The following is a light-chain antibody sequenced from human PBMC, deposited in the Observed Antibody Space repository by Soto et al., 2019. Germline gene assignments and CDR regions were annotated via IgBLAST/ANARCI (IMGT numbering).Light chain of an antibody. J-gene: IGLJ3*02. CDR2: EVS. V-gene: IGLV2-14*01. CDR1: SSDIGGYDY. Sequence: QSALTQPASVSGSPGQSITISCTGTSSDIGGYDYVSWYQQHPGKAPKLMIYEVSNRPSGVSHRFSGSKSGNTASLIISGLQAEDEADYYCSSYTSSDTLFGGGTKLTVL. CDR3: SSYTSSDTL.